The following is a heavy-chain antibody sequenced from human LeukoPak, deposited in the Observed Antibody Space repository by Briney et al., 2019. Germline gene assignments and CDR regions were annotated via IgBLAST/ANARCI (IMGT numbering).Heavy chain of an antibody. Sequence: GSLRLSCAASGFTFSSYWMSWVRQAPGKGLEWVANIKQDGSDKYYMASVKGRFTISRDNAKNSLYLQMNSLRAEETAVYYCAKAWALTYLGGVDSWGQGTLVTVSS. J-gene: IGHJ4*02. CDR2: IKQDGSDK. V-gene: IGHV3-7*05. D-gene: IGHD2-21*02. CDR1: GFTFSSYW. CDR3: AKAWALTYLGGVDS.